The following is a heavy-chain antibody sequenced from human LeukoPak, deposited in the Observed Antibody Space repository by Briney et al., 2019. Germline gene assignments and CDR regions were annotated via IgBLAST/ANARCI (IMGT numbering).Heavy chain of an antibody. CDR1: GYTFFSTYW. D-gene: IGHD3-3*01. V-gene: IGHV3-74*01. J-gene: IGHJ4*02. CDR2: FNSDGSGT. CDR3: VRDIYYDFPIDY. Sequence: PGGSLRLSCAASGYTFFSTYWLHWVRQAPGKGLVWVSRFNSDGSGTCYADSVKGRVTISRDNAKNTLYLQIYSLRAEDTAVYYCVRDIYYDFPIDYLGQGALVTVSS.